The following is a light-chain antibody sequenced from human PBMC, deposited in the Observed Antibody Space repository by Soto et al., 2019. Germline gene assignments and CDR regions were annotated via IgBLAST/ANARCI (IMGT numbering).Light chain of an antibody. V-gene: IGKV2D-29*01. CDR2: EGF. CDR3: MQSIQDRT. J-gene: IGKJ4*01. Sequence: DIVMTQTPLSLSVTPGQPASISCKSSQSLLRSDGKTDLSWYLQKPGQAPQLLIYEGFSRFSGVPDRFSASGSGTDFTLKISRVEAEDVGVFYCMQSIQDRTFVGGTKVAIK. CDR1: QSLLRSDGKTD.